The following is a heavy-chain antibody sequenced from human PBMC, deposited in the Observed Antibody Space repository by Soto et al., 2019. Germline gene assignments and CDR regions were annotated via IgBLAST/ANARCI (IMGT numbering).Heavy chain of an antibody. Sequence: EVQLVESGGGLVQPGGSLRLSCAASGFTFRNYDMHWVRQGTGKGLEWVSGISAAGDPDYADSVEGRFTISRENAQNSFFLQMNSLRVGDTAVYYCARTDRDSYGLDVWGQGTTVIVSS. V-gene: IGHV3-13*05. J-gene: IGHJ6*02. CDR3: ARTDRDSYGLDV. CDR1: GFTFRNYD. CDR2: ISAAGDP.